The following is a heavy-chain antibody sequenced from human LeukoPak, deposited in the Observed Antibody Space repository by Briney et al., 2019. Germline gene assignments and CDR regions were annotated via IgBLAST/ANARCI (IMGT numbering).Heavy chain of an antibody. Sequence: GGSLRLSCAASGFTFSSYAMSWVRQAPGKGLEWVSAISGSGGSTYYADSVKGRFTISRDNSKNTLYLQMNSLRAEDTAVYYCAKGVVVVPAAIIYFDYWGQGTLVTVSS. J-gene: IGHJ4*02. V-gene: IGHV3-23*01. CDR1: GFTFSSYA. D-gene: IGHD2-2*01. CDR2: ISGSGGST. CDR3: AKGVVVVPAAIIYFDY.